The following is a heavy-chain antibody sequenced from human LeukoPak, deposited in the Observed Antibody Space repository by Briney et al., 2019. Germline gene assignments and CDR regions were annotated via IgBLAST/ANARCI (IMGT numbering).Heavy chain of an antibody. V-gene: IGHV4-59*01. CDR1: GGSISSYY. CDR2: ISYSGST. D-gene: IGHD2-15*01. Sequence: SETLSLTCTVSGGSISSYYWSWIRQPPGKGLEWIGYISYSGSTNYNPSLKSRVNISVDTSKNQFSLNLTSVTAAGTAVYYCARGGGYCSGGSCYRYAMDVWGQGTTVTVSS. J-gene: IGHJ6*02. CDR3: ARGGGYCSGGSCYRYAMDV.